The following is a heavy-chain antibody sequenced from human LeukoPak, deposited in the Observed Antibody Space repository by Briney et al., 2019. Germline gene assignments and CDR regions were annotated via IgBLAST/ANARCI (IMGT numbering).Heavy chain of an antibody. CDR1: GFTVSSNY. D-gene: IGHD2-2*01. CDR3: ARTPYCSSTSCYWSYYYYMDV. Sequence: PGGSLRLSCAASGFTVSSNYMSWVRQAPGKGLEWVSVIYSGGSTFYADSVKGRFTISRDNSKNTLYLQMNSLRAEDTAVYYCARTPYCSSTSCYWSYYYYMDVWGKGTTVTVSS. J-gene: IGHJ6*03. V-gene: IGHV3-66*01. CDR2: IYSGGST.